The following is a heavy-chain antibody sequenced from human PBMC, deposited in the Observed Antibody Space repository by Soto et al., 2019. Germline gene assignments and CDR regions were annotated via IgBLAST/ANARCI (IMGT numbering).Heavy chain of an antibody. CDR1: GGSIKSSY. J-gene: IGHJ6*02. V-gene: IGHV4-4*07. Sequence: KPSETLYITSNVSGGSIKSSYCSWIRQPAGKGLEWIGRIYTSGSTNYNPSLKSRVTMSVDTSKNQFSLKLSSVTAADTAVYYCARDGRYLGYYYGMDVWGQGTTVTVSS. D-gene: IGHD1-26*01. CDR3: ARDGRYLGYYYGMDV. CDR2: IYTSGST.